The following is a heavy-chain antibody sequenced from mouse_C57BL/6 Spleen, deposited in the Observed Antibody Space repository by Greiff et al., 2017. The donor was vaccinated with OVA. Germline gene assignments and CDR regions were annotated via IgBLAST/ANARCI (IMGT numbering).Heavy chain of an antibody. Sequence: GQGLEWIGDIYPGSGSTNYNEKFKSKATLTVDTSSSTAYMQLSSLTSEDSAVYYCARDGYYSYWGQGTTLTVSS. CDR3: ARDGYYSY. D-gene: IGHD2-3*01. J-gene: IGHJ2*01. CDR2: IYPGSGST. V-gene: IGHV1-55*01.